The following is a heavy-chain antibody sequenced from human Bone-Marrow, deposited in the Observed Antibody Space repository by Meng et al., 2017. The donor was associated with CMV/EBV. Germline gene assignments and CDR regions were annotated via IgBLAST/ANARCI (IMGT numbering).Heavy chain of an antibody. Sequence: KVSCKGSGYSFTSYWIGWVRQMPGKGLEWMGIIYPGDPDTRYSPSFQGQVTISADKSISTAYLQWSSLKASDTAMYYCASGIQLWLLGAFDIWGQGTMVTVSS. CDR3: ASGIQLWLLGAFDI. CDR1: GYSFTSYW. CDR2: IYPGDPDT. D-gene: IGHD5-18*01. V-gene: IGHV5-51*01. J-gene: IGHJ3*02.